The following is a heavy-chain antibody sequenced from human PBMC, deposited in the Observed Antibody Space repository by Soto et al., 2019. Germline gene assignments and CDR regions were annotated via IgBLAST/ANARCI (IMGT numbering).Heavy chain of an antibody. CDR2: IIPIFGTA. D-gene: IGHD3-9*01. J-gene: IGHJ6*03. V-gene: IGHV1-69*13. CDR3: ARGLLRYFDWLLPDYYYYSYMDV. CDR1: GGTFSSYA. Sequence: ASVKVSCKASGGTFSSYAISWGRQAPGQGLEWMGGIIPIFGTANYAQKFQGRVTITADESTSTAYMELSSLRSEDTAVYYCARGLLRYFDWLLPDYYYYSYMDVWGKGTTVTVSS.